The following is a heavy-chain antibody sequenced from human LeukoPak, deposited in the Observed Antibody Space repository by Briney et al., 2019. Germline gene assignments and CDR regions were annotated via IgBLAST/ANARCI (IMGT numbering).Heavy chain of an antibody. V-gene: IGHV3-66*01. Sequence: GGSLRLSCAAPGFTVSSNYMSWVRQAPGKGLEWVSVIYSGGSTYYADSVKGRFTISRDNSKNTLYLQMNSLRAEDTAVYYCARDAVAGYYYYYGMDVWGQGTTVTVSS. D-gene: IGHD6-19*01. J-gene: IGHJ6*02. CDR1: GFTVSSNY. CDR3: ARDAVAGYYYYYGMDV. CDR2: IYSGGST.